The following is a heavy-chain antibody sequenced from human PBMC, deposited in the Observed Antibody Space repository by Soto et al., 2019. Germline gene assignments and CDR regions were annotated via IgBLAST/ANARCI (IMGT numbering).Heavy chain of an antibody. V-gene: IGHV1-2*04. CDR2: IDPNSGAT. CDR3: ARGGGTIFAPLP. D-gene: IGHD1-1*01. CDR1: GYTFTGYY. Sequence: ASVKVSFKACGYTFTGYYIHWLRQAPGQGLEWMAYIDPNSGATKYAQKLQGLVTLTRDTSIRTAYMELTSLRSDDTAVYYCARGGGTIFAPLPWGQGTLVTVSS. J-gene: IGHJ5*02.